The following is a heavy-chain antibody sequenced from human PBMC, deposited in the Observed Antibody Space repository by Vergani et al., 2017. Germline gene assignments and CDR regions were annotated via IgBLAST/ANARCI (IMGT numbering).Heavy chain of an antibody. CDR3: ARDTVTGSRYFDY. D-gene: IGHD6-19*01. CDR2: IWSKPYGGTT. V-gene: IGHV3-49*04. CDR1: GFTLGDYA. Sequence: EVHLVESGGGLVQPGRSLRLSCSGSGFTLGDYAMTWVRQAPGKGLEWVAFIWSKPYGGTTEYAASVKGRFTISRDNSKNTLFLQINSLRPEDTAVYYCARDTVTGSRYFDYWGQGTLVTVSS. J-gene: IGHJ4*02.